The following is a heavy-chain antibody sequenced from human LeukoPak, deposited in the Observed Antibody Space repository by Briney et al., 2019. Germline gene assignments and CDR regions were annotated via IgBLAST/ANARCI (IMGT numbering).Heavy chain of an antibody. V-gene: IGHV4-30-2*02. J-gene: IGHJ4*02. CDR2: IYHSGST. CDR3: ARLLSGMLIDY. Sequence: PSQTLSLTCTVSGGSISSGGYYWSWIRQPPGKGLEWIGYIYHSGSTYYNPSLKSRVTISVDRSKNQFSLKLSSVTAADTAVYYCARLLSGMLIDYWGQGTLVTVSS. CDR1: GGSISSGGYY. D-gene: IGHD2/OR15-2a*01.